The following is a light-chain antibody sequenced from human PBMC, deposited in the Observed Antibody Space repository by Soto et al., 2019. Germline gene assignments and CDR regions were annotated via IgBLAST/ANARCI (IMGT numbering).Light chain of an antibody. J-gene: IGKJ5*01. V-gene: IGKV3-20*01. Sequence: IVLTQSPGTLSLSPGERATLSFRASQSVSSSYLTWYQQKPGQAPRLLIYGASSRATGIPDRFSGSGSGTDFTLTISRLEPEDFAVYYCQQYGSSLFGQGTRLEI. CDR1: QSVSSSY. CDR2: GAS. CDR3: QQYGSSL.